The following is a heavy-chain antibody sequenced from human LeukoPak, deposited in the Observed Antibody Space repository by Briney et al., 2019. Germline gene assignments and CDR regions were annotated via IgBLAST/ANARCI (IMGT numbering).Heavy chain of an antibody. CDR3: ARDLYRNYYYYYMDV. CDR2: IYTSGST. V-gene: IGHV4-61*02. J-gene: IGHJ6*03. CDR1: GASISSGSYY. D-gene: IGHD1-14*01. Sequence: SETLSLTCTVSGASISSGSYYWSWIRQPAGKGLEWIGRIYTSGSTNYNPSLKSRVTISVDTSKNQFSLKLSSVTAADTAVYYCARDLYRNYYYYYMDVWGKGTTVTISS.